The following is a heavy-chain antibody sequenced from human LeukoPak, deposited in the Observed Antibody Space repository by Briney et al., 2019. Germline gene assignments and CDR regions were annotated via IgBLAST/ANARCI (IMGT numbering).Heavy chain of an antibody. Sequence: ASVKVSCTASGYTFTGYYMHWVRQAPGQGLEWMGWINPNSGGTNYAQKFQGRVTMTRDTSISTAYMELSRLRSDDTAVYYCARERAVGYLRGYYFDYWGQGTLVTVSS. J-gene: IGHJ4*02. CDR1: GYTFTGYY. D-gene: IGHD4-17*01. CDR2: INPNSGGT. CDR3: ARERAVGYLRGYYFDY. V-gene: IGHV1-2*02.